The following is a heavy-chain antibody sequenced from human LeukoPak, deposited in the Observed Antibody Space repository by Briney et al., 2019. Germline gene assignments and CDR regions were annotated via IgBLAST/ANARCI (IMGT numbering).Heavy chain of an antibody. CDR3: ARVSGYDWESFYDY. D-gene: IGHD5-12*01. V-gene: IGHV4-61*08. CDR1: GGSISSGGYS. CDR2: IYDSGST. J-gene: IGHJ4*02. Sequence: SETLSLTCAVSGGSISSGGYSWSWIRQPPGKGLEWFGYIYDSGSTNYNPSLKSRVTISVDTSKNQFSLKLSSVTAADTAMYYCARVSGYDWESFYDYWGQGSLVTVSS.